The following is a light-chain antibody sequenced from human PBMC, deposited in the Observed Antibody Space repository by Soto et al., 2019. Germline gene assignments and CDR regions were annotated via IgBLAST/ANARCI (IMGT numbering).Light chain of an antibody. V-gene: IGKV1-17*01. CDR1: QGIGSA. Sequence: DIQMTQSPSSLSASVGDRVTITCRASQGIGSALGWYQQKPRKAPKRLIYAASSLQSGVPSRFSGSGSGTEFTLTISCLQPEDFATYYCLQHNSYPPTFGGGTKVEIK. J-gene: IGKJ4*01. CDR3: LQHNSYPPT. CDR2: AAS.